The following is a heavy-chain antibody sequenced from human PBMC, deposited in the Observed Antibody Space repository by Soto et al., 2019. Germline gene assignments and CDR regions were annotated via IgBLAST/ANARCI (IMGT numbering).Heavy chain of an antibody. Sequence: SETLSLTCAVYGGSFSGYYWSWIRQPPGKGLEWIGEINHSGSTNYNPSLKSRVTISVDTSKNQFSLKLSSVTAADTAVYYCARGENTILYGGLGNSNWFDPWGQGTLVTVSS. J-gene: IGHJ5*02. D-gene: IGHD4-17*01. CDR3: ARGENTILYGGLGNSNWFDP. V-gene: IGHV4-34*01. CDR2: INHSGST. CDR1: GGSFSGYY.